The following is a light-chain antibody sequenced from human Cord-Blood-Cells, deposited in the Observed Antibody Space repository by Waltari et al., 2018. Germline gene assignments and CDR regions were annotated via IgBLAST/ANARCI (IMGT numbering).Light chain of an antibody. Sequence: QSALTQPASVSGSPGPSIPISCTGTSSDAGGYNYVSWYQQHPGKAPKLMIYDVSNRPSGVSYRFSGSKSGNTASLTISGLQAEDEADYYCSSYTSSSPVVFGGGTKLTVL. V-gene: IGLV2-14*01. J-gene: IGLJ2*01. CDR2: DVS. CDR1: SSDAGGYNY. CDR3: SSYTSSSPVV.